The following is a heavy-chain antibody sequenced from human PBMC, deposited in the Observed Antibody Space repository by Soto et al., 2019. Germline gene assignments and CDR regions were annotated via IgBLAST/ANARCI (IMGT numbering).Heavy chain of an antibody. J-gene: IGHJ4*01. CDR2: IWYDGSNK. CDR3: ARDRGYSYGFDF. CDR1: GFTFSSYG. Sequence: GGSLRLSCAASGFTFSSYGMHWVRQAPGKGLEWVAVIWYDGSNKYYADSVKGRFTISRDNSKNTLYLQMNSLRAEDTAVDYCARDRGYSYGFDFWGQGTLVTVSS. V-gene: IGHV3-33*01. D-gene: IGHD5-18*01.